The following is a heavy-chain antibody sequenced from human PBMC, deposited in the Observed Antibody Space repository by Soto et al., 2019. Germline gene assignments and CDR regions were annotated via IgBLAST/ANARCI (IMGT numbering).Heavy chain of an antibody. CDR1: GFNLNTYG. V-gene: IGHV3-21*06. CDR3: ARESEDLTSNFDY. CDR2: ISSTTNYI. J-gene: IGHJ4*02. Sequence: GGSLRLSCVASGFNLNTYGIYWVRQAPGKGLEWVSSISSTTNYIYYGDSMKGRFTISRDNAKNSLYLEMNSLRAEDTAVYYCARESEDLTSNFDYWGQGTLVTVSS.